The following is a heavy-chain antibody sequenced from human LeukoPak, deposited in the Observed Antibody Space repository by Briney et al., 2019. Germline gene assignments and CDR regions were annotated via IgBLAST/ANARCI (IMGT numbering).Heavy chain of an antibody. D-gene: IGHD3-22*01. CDR3: AREEGGSSGSY. CDR2: IYRSGST. V-gene: IGHV4-34*01. J-gene: IGHJ4*02. CDR1: GGSFSGYY. Sequence: PSETLSLTCAVYGGSFSGYYWSSIRQPPGKGLEWTGEIYRSGSTNYNPSLKSRVTISLDTSKNHFSLKLSSVTAADTAVYYCAREEGGSSGSYWGQGTLVTVSS.